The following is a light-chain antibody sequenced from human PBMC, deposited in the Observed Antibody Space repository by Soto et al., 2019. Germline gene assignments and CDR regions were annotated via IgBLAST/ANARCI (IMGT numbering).Light chain of an antibody. CDR1: QSISSW. CDR2: MAS. CDR3: QQYNVYSPT. Sequence: DIQMTQSPSTLSASVGDRVTITCRASQSISSWLAWYRQKPGKAPNLLIYMASTLESGVPSRFSGSGSGTEFTLTITSLQPDDFATYYCQQYNVYSPTFGQGTKVDIK. J-gene: IGKJ1*01. V-gene: IGKV1-5*03.